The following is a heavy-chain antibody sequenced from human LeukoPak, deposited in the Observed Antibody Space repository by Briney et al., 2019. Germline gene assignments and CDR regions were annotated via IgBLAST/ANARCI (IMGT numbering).Heavy chain of an antibody. CDR3: ARGCRDGYNWYFDY. V-gene: IGHV1-69*13. CDR1: GYTFTSNY. J-gene: IGHJ4*02. Sequence: SVKVSCKASGYTFTSNYIHWVRQAPGQGLEWMGGIIPIFGTANYAQKFQGRVTITADESTSTAYMELSSLRSEDTAVYYCARGCRDGYNWYFDYWGQGTLVTVSS. D-gene: IGHD5-24*01. CDR2: IIPIFGTA.